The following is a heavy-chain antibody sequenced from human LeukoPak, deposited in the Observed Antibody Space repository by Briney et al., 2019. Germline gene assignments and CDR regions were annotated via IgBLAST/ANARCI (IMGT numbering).Heavy chain of an antibody. D-gene: IGHD1-20*01. V-gene: IGHV4-34*01. CDR2: INYGGRT. CDR3: ARRRYTWSQWYFDY. CDR1: VGSFSGYY. J-gene: IGHJ4*02. Sequence: PSETLSLTCAVYVGSFSGYYWSWVRQSPGKGLEWIGEINYGGRTNYNPSLRSRVTISVDTSKNQFSLKLSSVTAADTAVYYCARRRYTWSQWYFDYWGQGTLVTVSS.